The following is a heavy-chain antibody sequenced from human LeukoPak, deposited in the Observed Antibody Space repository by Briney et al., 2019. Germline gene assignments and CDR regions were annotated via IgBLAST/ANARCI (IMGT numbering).Heavy chain of an antibody. J-gene: IGHJ4*02. CDR3: ARDYGGSSPFDY. V-gene: IGHV3-74*01. D-gene: IGHD4-23*01. CDR2: INTDGSST. CDR1: GFTLSSYW. Sequence: GGSLRLSCSASGFTLSSYWMHWVRQAPGKGLVWVSRINTDGSSTNYADSVKGRFTVSRDNAKNTLYLQMNSLRAEDTAVYYCARDYGGSSPFDYWGQGTLVTVSS.